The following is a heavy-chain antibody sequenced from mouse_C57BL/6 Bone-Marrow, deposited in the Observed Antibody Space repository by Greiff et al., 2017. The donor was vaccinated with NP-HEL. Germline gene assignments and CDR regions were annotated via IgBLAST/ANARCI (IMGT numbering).Heavy chain of an antibody. J-gene: IGHJ4*01. D-gene: IGHD2-3*01. Sequence: EVQLQESGGGLVQPGGSLKLSCAASGFTFSDYGMAWVRQAPRKGPEWVAFISNLAYSIYYADTVTGRFTIPRENAKNTLYLEMSRLRSEDTAMDYCARDGYYPYAMDYWGQGTSVTVSS. CDR1: GFTFSDYG. CDR2: ISNLAYSI. CDR3: ARDGYYPYAMDY. V-gene: IGHV5-15*01.